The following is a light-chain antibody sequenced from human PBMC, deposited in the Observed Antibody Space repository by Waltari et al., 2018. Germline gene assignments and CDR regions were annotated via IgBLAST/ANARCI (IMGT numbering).Light chain of an antibody. CDR1: SGSVSFTSY. CDR3: SLYMGSGIWV. CDR2: KGS. V-gene: IGLV8-61*01. J-gene: IGLJ3*02. Sequence: QTVVTQEPSLSVSPGGTVTLTCALSSGSVSFTSYATWYQQTPGQAPRTLVYKGSGRSSGGPDRFSGSILGRKAALTMTGAQAEDESDYYCSLYMGSGIWVFGGGTKLTVL.